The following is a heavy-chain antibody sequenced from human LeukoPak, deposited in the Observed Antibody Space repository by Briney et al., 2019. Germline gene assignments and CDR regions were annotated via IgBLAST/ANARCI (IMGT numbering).Heavy chain of an antibody. V-gene: IGHV3-9*01. CDR1: GFTFDDYA. CDR3: AKDSSSWTTFDY. CDR2: ISWNSGSI. Sequence: GGSLRLSCAASGFTFDDYAMHWVRQAPGKGLEWVSGISWNSGSIGYADSVKGRFTISRDNAKNSLYLQMNSLRAEDTALYYCAKDSSSWTTFDYWGQGTLVTVSS. D-gene: IGHD6-13*01. J-gene: IGHJ4*02.